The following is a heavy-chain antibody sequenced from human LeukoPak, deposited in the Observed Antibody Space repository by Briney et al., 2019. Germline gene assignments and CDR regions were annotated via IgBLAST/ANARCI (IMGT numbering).Heavy chain of an antibody. V-gene: IGHV4-61*02. CDR1: GGSISSGSYY. D-gene: IGHD2-15*01. CDR3: ARDLSVGVKCSGGSCFSYYYYYMDV. Sequence: SETLSLTRTVSGGSISSGSYYWSWIRQPAGKGLEWIGRIYTSGSTNYNPSLKSRVTISVDTSKNQFSLKLSSVTAADTAVYYCARDLSVGVKCSGGSCFSYYYYYMDVWGKGTTVTVSS. J-gene: IGHJ6*03. CDR2: IYTSGST.